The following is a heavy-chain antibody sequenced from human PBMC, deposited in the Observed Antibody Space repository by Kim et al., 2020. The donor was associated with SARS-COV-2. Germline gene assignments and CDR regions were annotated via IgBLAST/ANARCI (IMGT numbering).Heavy chain of an antibody. V-gene: IGHV1-18*01. Sequence: ASVKVSCKASGYTFTSYGISWVRQAPGQGLEWMGWISAYNGNTNYAQKLQGRVTMTTDTSTSTAYMELRSLRSDDTAVYYCARGGGPPQAEWELGGSDAFDIWGQGTMVTVSS. CDR3: ARGGGPPQAEWELGGSDAFDI. CDR1: GYTFTSYG. CDR2: ISAYNGNT. J-gene: IGHJ3*02. D-gene: IGHD1-26*01.